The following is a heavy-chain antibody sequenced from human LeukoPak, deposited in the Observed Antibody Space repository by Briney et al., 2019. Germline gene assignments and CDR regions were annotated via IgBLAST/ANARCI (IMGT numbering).Heavy chain of an antibody. CDR3: AEFDSSGYYYDY. Sequence: PGGSLRLSCAASGFAMSSNYMSWVRQAPGKGLEWVSVIYIVGNTYYADSVKGRFTISRDNAKNSLYLQMNSLRAEDTAVYYCAEFDSSGYYYDYWGQGTLVTVSS. J-gene: IGHJ4*02. CDR1: GFAMSSNY. V-gene: IGHV3-53*01. D-gene: IGHD3-22*01. CDR2: IYIVGNT.